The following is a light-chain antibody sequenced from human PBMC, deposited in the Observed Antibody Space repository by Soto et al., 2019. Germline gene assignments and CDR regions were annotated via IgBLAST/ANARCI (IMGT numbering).Light chain of an antibody. Sequence: EIVLTQSPATLSLSPGERATLSCRASQSVSGYLAWCQQKPGQAPRLLIYDASSRANGIPARFTGSGSGTDFSLTISSLEPEDFAVYYCQQRGTWPTFGQGTKVDIK. CDR2: DAS. CDR3: QQRGTWPT. CDR1: QSVSGY. V-gene: IGKV3-11*01. J-gene: IGKJ1*01.